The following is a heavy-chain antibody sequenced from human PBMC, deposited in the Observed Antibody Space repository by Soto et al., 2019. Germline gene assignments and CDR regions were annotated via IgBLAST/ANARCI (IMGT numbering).Heavy chain of an antibody. Sequence: QVQLQQWGAGLLKPSETLSLTCAVYGGSFSGYYWSWIRQPPGKGLEWIGEINHSGSTNYNPSLKSRVTISVATSKNQFSLKLSSVTAADTAVYYCARAYSLVRGVIMYGYWGQGTLVTVSS. CDR1: GGSFSGYY. D-gene: IGHD3-10*01. J-gene: IGHJ4*02. CDR3: ARAYSLVRGVIMYGY. V-gene: IGHV4-34*01. CDR2: INHSGST.